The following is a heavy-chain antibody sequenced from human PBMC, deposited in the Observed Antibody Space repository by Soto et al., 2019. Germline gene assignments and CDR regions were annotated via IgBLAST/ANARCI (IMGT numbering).Heavy chain of an antibody. J-gene: IGHJ6*02. CDR2: ISYDGSNK. CDR3: AKSDTIFGVVIPYYYYYGMDV. CDR1: GCTFSNYG. V-gene: IGHV3-30*18. D-gene: IGHD3-3*01. Sequence: PGGSLRLSYAASGCTFSNYGMHWVRQAPGKGLEWVAVISYDGSNKYYADSVKGRFTISRDNSKNTLYLQMNSLRAEDTAVYYCAKSDTIFGVVIPYYYYYGMDVWGQGTTVTVSS.